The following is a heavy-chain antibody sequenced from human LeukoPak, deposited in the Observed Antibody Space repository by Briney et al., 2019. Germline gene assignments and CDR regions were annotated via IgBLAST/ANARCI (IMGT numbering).Heavy chain of an antibody. CDR2: IIPIFGTT. CDR3: AKVGVVAATHNWFDP. CDR1: GFTFTSSA. D-gene: IGHD2-15*01. V-gene: IGHV1-69*13. Sequence: ASVKVSCKASGFTFTSSAMQWVRQARGQRLEWMGGIIPIFGTTNYAQKFQGRVTITADESTSTAYMDLSSLRSEDTAVYYCAKVGVVAATHNWFDPWGQGTLVTVSS. J-gene: IGHJ5*02.